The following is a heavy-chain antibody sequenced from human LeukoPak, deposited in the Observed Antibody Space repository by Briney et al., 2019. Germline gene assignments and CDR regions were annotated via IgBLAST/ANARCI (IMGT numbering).Heavy chain of an antibody. CDR2: ISYDGSNK. J-gene: IGHJ4*02. CDR1: VFTFSSYG. D-gene: IGHD3-10*01. CDR3: AKDRIPLLMGTGFDY. Sequence: GGSLRLSCAASVFTFSSYGMHWVRQAPGKGLEWVAVISYDGSNKYYADSVKGRFTISRDNSKNTLYLQMNSLRAEDTAVYYCAKDRIPLLMGTGFDYWGQGTLVTVSS. V-gene: IGHV3-30*18.